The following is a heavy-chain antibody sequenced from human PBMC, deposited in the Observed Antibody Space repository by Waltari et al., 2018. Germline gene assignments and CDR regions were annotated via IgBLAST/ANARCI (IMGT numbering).Heavy chain of an antibody. Sequence: EVQLVESGGGLVKPGGSLRLSCAASGFNFRTYTMNWVRQAPGKSPEWVSSISRRSRFIYYADSMKGRFTISRDNAKNSLYLQMDSLRVEDTATYYCAREGSSWTPFDCWGQGTQVTVSS. CDR3: AREGSSWTPFDC. J-gene: IGHJ4*02. CDR1: GFNFRTYT. V-gene: IGHV3-21*01. CDR2: ISRRSRFI. D-gene: IGHD6-13*01.